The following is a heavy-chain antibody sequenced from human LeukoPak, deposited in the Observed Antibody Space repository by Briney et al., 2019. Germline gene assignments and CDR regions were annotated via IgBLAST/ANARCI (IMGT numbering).Heavy chain of an antibody. J-gene: IGHJ4*02. CDR3: ARDLASTSNWEFDY. D-gene: IGHD7-27*01. CDR1: GYTFTDSF. V-gene: IGHV1-2*06. CDR2: MNAKSGVT. Sequence: GASVKVSCEASGYTFTDSFIHWVRQAPGQGPEWMGRMNAKSGVTMYAQTLQGRVTMTRDTSISTAYMELSRLTSDDTALYYCARDLASTSNWEFDYWGQRTLVAVSS.